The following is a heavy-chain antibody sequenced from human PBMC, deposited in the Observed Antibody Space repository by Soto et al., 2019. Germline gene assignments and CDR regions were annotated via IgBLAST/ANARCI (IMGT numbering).Heavy chain of an antibody. CDR3: ARGLFYYDSSGCDPWFDP. CDR2: ISAYNGNT. D-gene: IGHD3-22*01. Sequence: QVQLVQSGAEVKKPGASVKVTCKASGYTFTSYGISCVRQAPGQGLEWMGWISAYNGNTNYAQKLQGRVTMTTDTSTSTSYMELRSLRSDDTAVYYCARGLFYYDSSGCDPWFDPWGQGTLVTVSS. J-gene: IGHJ5*02. CDR1: GYTFTSYG. V-gene: IGHV1-18*01.